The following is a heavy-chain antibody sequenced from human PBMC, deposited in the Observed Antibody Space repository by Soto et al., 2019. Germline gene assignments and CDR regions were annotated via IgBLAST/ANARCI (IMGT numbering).Heavy chain of an antibody. CDR2: IDGSGSTI. D-gene: IGHD3-3*01. J-gene: IGHJ4*02. Sequence: EVQLLESGGGLVQPGGSPRLSCAASGFTFSGYAMTWVRQAPGKGLEWVSVIDGSGSTIYYADSVKGRFTISRDNSRNTLYLQMNSLRAEDTAVYYCANHISISGGWGQGTLVTVSS. CDR3: ANHISISGG. V-gene: IGHV3-23*01. CDR1: GFTFSGYA.